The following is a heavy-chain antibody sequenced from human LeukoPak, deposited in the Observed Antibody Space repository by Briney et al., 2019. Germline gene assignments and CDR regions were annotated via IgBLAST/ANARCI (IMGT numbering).Heavy chain of an antibody. CDR3: ATWPSGSLELDY. CDR1: GGTFSSYA. Sequence: SVKVSCKASGGTFSSYAINWVRQAPGQGLEWMGGIIPIFGTANYAQKFQGRVTITADESTSTVYMELSSLRSEDTAVYYCATWPSGSLELDYWGQGTLVTVSS. D-gene: IGHD6-25*01. CDR2: IIPIFGTA. J-gene: IGHJ4*02. V-gene: IGHV1-69*13.